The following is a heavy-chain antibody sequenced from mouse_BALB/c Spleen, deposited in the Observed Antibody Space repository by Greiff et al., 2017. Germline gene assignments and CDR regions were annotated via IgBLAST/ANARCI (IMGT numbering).Heavy chain of an antibody. CDR2: IWAGGST. V-gene: IGHV2-9*02. D-gene: IGHD1-1*01. Sequence: VKVVESGPGLVAPSQSLSITCTVSGFSLTSYGVHWVRQPPGKGLEWLGVIWAGGSTNYNSALMSRLSISKDNSKSQVFLKMNSLQTDDTAMYYCARDRYYGSSYNWYFDVWGAGTTVTVSS. CDR1: GFSLTSYG. J-gene: IGHJ1*01. CDR3: ARDRYYGSSYNWYFDV.